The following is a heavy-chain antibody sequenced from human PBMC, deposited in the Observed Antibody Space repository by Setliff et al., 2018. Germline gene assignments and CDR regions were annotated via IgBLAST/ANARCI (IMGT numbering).Heavy chain of an antibody. V-gene: IGHV3-30*02. CDR1: GFTFSTYT. J-gene: IGHJ4*02. Sequence: GESLKISCAASGFTFSTYTMNWVRQAPGKGLEWVANIKQDGSNKYYADSVKGRFTISRDNSKNTLYLQMNSLRAEDTAVYYCAKGSSGWYGLPDYWGQGTLVTVSS. CDR2: IKQDGSNK. CDR3: AKGSSGWYGLPDY. D-gene: IGHD6-19*01.